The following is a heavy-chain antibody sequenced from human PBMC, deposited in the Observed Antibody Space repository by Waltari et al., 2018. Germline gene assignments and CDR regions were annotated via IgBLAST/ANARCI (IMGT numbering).Heavy chain of an antibody. D-gene: IGHD3-3*01. CDR1: GYSFSDYK. V-gene: IGHV1-18*04. CDR2: ISGYNDDT. CDR3: ARGAVFGVVINWYFDL. Sequence: QTQLVQSGVEVKRPGASVKVSCTAPGYSFSDYKITWVRQAPGQGLEWMGWISGYNDDTNYAQNFQGRVTMTTDRSTATAYLELTSLKSDDTAVYYCARGAVFGVVINWYFDLWGPGTLVTVSS. J-gene: IGHJ2*01.